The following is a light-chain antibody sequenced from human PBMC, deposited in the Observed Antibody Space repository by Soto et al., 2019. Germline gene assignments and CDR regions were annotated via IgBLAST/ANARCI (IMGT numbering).Light chain of an antibody. J-gene: IGKJ1*01. V-gene: IGKV3-20*01. Sequence: MVMTQSPDSLSLSPGQRATLSCRASVSVRTDFAWYQHKPGQAPRLLIDGASNRATGIPDRFSGSGSGTDFTLTISRLEPEDFAVYYCQQYGTSGTFGQGTKV. CDR1: VSVRTD. CDR2: GAS. CDR3: QQYGTSGT.